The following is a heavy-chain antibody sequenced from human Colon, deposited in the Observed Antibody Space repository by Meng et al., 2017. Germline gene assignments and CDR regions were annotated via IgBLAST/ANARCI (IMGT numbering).Heavy chain of an antibody. CDR1: GYTFTTYG. J-gene: IGHJ4*02. V-gene: IGHV1-18*01. Sequence: QVQLVQSGAGVKKPGASVKVSCKASGYTFTTYGISWVRQAPGQGLEWMGWINPYNGNTNYPQKLQGRVTMTTDTSTSTAYMEPRSLRSDDTAVYYCARFNHRAPDYWGQGTLVTVSS. CDR3: ARFNHRAPDY. CDR2: INPYNGNT. D-gene: IGHD1-14*01.